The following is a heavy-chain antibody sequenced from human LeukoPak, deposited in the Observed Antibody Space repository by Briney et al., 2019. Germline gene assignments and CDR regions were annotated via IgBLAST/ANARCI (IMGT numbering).Heavy chain of an antibody. CDR3: AGSYGSSERAFDI. CDR1: GGSISSSSYY. Sequence: SETLSLTCTVSGGSISSSSYYWGWIRQPPGKGLEWIGSIYYSGSTYYNPSLKSRVTISVDTSKNQFSLKLSSVTAADTAVYYCAGSYGSSERAFDIWGQGTMVTASS. J-gene: IGHJ3*02. V-gene: IGHV4-39*07. D-gene: IGHD5-18*01. CDR2: IYYSGST.